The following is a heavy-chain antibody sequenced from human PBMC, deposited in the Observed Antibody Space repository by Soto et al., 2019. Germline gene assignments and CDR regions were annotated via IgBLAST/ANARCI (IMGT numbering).Heavy chain of an antibody. Sequence: RIRQKKGKGLEWVSAISGSGGSTYYADSVKGRFTISRDNSKNTLYLQMNSLRAEDTAVYYCPKEKISPSCCTLFDPWGQGTLVTVSS. CDR3: PKEKISPSCCTLFDP. D-gene: IGHD2-2*01. CDR2: ISGSGGST. V-gene: IGHV3-23*01. J-gene: IGHJ5*02.